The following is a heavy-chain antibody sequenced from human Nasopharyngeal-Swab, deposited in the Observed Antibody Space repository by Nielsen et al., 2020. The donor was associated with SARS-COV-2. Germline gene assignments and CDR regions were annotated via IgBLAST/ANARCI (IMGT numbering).Heavy chain of an antibody. D-gene: IGHD3-3*01. CDR3: ARDPYYDFWSGYYRYYYYYMDV. CDR2: ISAYNGYT. CDR1: GRTFSSHP. V-gene: IGHV1-18*01. J-gene: IGHJ6*03. Sequence: SVNVSCQASGRTFSSHPISWARQAPGQGLEWMGWISAYNGYTNYAQKLQGRVTMTTDTSTSTAYMELRSLRSDDTAVDYCARDPYYDFWSGYYRYYYYYMDVWGKGTTVTVSS.